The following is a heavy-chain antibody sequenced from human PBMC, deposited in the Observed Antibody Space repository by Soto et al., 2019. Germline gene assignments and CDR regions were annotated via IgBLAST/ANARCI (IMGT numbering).Heavy chain of an antibody. V-gene: IGHV3-23*01. CDR1: GFTFSSYA. D-gene: IGHD5-18*01. CDR2: ISGSGGNT. Sequence: GGSLRLSCAASGFTFSSYAMSWVRQAPGKGLEWVSAISGSGGNTYYADSVKGRFTISRDNSKNTLYLQMNSLRAEDTAVYYCARVPLSDGSYGYVTYYGMDVWGQGTTVTVSS. CDR3: ARVPLSDGSYGYVTYYGMDV. J-gene: IGHJ6*02.